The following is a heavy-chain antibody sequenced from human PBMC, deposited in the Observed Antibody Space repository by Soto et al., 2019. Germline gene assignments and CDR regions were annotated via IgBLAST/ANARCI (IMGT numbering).Heavy chain of an antibody. CDR1: GGTFSSYT. V-gene: IGHV1-69*08. Sequence: QVQLVQSGAKVKKPGSSVKVSCKASGGTFSSYTISWVRQAPGQGLEWMGRIIPILGIANYAQKFQGRVTITADKSTSTAYMELSSLRSEDTAVYYCARDSRGSGDAFDIWGQGTMVTVSS. CDR3: ARDSRGSGDAFDI. J-gene: IGHJ3*02. D-gene: IGHD3-16*01. CDR2: IIPILGIA.